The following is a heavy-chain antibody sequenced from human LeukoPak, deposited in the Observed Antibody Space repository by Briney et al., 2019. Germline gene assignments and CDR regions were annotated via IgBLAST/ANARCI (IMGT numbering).Heavy chain of an antibody. Sequence: GGSLRLSCAASGFTLSSYWMTWVRQAPGKGLEWVANIRRDGTQEHYVDSVEGRFTISRDNAKNPLFLQMNSLRAEDTAVYYCARDSTQYDNGVYFDVHDIWGQGTMVTVSS. V-gene: IGHV3-7*01. CDR2: IRRDGTQE. CDR1: GFTLSSYW. J-gene: IGHJ3*02. D-gene: IGHD2-8*01. CDR3: ARDSTQYDNGVYFDVHDI.